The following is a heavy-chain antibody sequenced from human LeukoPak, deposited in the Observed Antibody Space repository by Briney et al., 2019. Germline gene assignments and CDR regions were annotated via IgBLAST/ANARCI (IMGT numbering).Heavy chain of an antibody. CDR3: AIVGGSEYNGSGSYPLGY. CDR1: GGSISSSNW. V-gene: IGHV4-4*02. D-gene: IGHD3-10*01. J-gene: IGHJ4*02. CDR2: IYHSGST. Sequence: PSETLSLTCAVSGGSISSSNWWSWVRQPPGKGLEWIGEIYHSGSTNYNPSLKSRVTISVDRSKNQFSLKLSSVTAADTAVYYCAIVGGSEYNGSGSYPLGYWGQGTLVTVSS.